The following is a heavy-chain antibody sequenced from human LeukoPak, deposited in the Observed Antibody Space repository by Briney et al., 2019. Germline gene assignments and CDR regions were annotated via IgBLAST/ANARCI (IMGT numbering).Heavy chain of an antibody. Sequence: GGSLRLSCAASGFTFSSYAMSWVRQAPGKGLEWVSAISGSGGSTYYADSVKGRFTISRDNSKNTLYLQMNSLRAEDTAAYYCAKADSYSSSSAFDYWGQGTLVTVSS. CDR1: GFTFSSYA. D-gene: IGHD6-6*01. CDR2: ISGSGGST. V-gene: IGHV3-23*01. CDR3: AKADSYSSSSAFDY. J-gene: IGHJ4*02.